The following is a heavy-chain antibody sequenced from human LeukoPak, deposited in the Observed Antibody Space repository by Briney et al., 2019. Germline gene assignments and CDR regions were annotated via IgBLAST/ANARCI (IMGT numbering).Heavy chain of an antibody. CDR1: GFTFSSNY. CDR2: IYSDGST. CDR3: ARGGVAAAASIDY. Sequence: GGSLRLSCAASGFTFSSNYMSWVRQAPGKGLEWVSLIYSDGSTYYSDSVKGRFTISLDNSKNTLSLQMNSLRADDTAVYYCARGGVAAAASIDYRGQGTLVTVSS. J-gene: IGHJ4*02. D-gene: IGHD6-13*01. V-gene: IGHV3-53*01.